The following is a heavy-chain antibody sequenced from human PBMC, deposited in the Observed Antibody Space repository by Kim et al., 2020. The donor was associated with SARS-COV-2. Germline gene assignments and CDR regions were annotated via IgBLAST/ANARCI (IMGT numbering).Heavy chain of an antibody. V-gene: IGHV4-34*01. D-gene: IGHD1-26*01. Sequence: TSNPAPKSRVTISVGPAENQFSLKLGSVTAADTAVYYCARGRFKLGAFDYWGQGTLVTVSS. J-gene: IGHJ4*02. CDR3: ARGRFKLGAFDY.